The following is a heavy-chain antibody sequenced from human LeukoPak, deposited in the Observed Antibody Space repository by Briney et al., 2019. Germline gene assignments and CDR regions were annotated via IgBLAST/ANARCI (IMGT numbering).Heavy chain of an antibody. D-gene: IGHD3-10*01. J-gene: IGHJ4*02. CDR1: GFTVSSNH. V-gene: IGHV3-66*01. CDR3: AKADNYYGSGSYAVDY. Sequence: PGGSLRLSCAASGFTVSSNHMSWVRQAPGRGLEWVSFIDSGGSTYYADSVKGRFTISRDNSKNTLYLQMNSLRAEDTAVYYCAKADNYYGSGSYAVDYWGQGTLVTVSS. CDR2: IDSGGST.